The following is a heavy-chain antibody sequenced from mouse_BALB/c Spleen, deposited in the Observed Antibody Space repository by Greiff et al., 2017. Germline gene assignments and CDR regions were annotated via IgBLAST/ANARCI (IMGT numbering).Heavy chain of an antibody. CDR3: TRRGNGYGGYFDY. V-gene: IGHV1S22*01. CDR2: IYPGSGST. Sequence: LQQPGSELVRPGASVKLSCKASGYTFTSYWMPWVKQRHGQGLEWIGNIYPGSGSTNYDEKFKSKGTLTVDTSSSTAYMHLSSLTSEDSAVYYCTRRGNGYGGYFDYWGQGTTLTVSS. J-gene: IGHJ2*01. CDR1: GYTFTSYW. D-gene: IGHD2-2*01.